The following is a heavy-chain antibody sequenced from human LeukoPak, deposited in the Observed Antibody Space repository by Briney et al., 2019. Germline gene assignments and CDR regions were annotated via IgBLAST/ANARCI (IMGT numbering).Heavy chain of an antibody. Sequence: SETLSLTCTVSGGSISSYYWSWIRQPPGKGLEWIGYIYYSGSTNYNPSLKSRVTISVDTSKNQFSLKLSSVTAADTAVYYCARDYGDNSHAFDIWGQGTMVTVSS. CDR1: GGSISSYY. J-gene: IGHJ3*02. D-gene: IGHD4-23*01. CDR3: ARDYGDNSHAFDI. CDR2: IYYSGST. V-gene: IGHV4-59*01.